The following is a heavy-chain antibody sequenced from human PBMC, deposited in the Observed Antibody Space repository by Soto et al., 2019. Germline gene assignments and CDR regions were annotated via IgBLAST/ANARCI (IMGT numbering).Heavy chain of an antibody. D-gene: IGHD3-3*01. CDR1: GGSFSGYY. Sequence: ASETLSLTCAVYGGSFSGYYWSWIRQPPGKGLEWIGEINHSGSTNYNPSPKSRVTISVDTSKNQFSLKLSSVTAADTAVYYCARAGLRFLEWQPRYYFDYWGQGTLVTVSS. CDR3: ARAGLRFLEWQPRYYFDY. CDR2: INHSGST. J-gene: IGHJ4*02. V-gene: IGHV4-34*01.